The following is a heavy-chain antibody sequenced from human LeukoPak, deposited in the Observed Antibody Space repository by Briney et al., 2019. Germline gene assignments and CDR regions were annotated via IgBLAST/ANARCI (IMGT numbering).Heavy chain of an antibody. CDR1: GFTFSSYG. CDR2: IRYDGSNK. V-gene: IGHV3-30*02. J-gene: IGHJ4*02. Sequence: GSLRLSCAASGFTFSSYGMHWVRQAPGKGLEWVAFIRYDGSNKYYADSVKGRFTIYRDNSKNTLYLQMNSLRAEDTAVYYCAKADCSSTSCYSGDFDYWGQGTLVTVSS. D-gene: IGHD2-2*02. CDR3: AKADCSSTSCYSGDFDY.